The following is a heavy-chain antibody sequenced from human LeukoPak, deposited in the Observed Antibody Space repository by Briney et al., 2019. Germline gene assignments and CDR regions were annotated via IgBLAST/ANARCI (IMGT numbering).Heavy chain of an antibody. CDR2: IYYSGST. J-gene: IGHJ4*02. CDR3: ARVRDSSGYFRTARYYFDY. Sequence: SETLSLTCTVSGGSVSSGSYYWSWIRQPPGKGLEWIGYIYYSGSTNYNPSLKSRVTISVDTSKNQFSLKLSSVTAADTAVYYCARVRDSSGYFRTARYYFDYWGQGTLVTVSS. V-gene: IGHV4-61*01. D-gene: IGHD3-22*01. CDR1: GGSVSSGSYY.